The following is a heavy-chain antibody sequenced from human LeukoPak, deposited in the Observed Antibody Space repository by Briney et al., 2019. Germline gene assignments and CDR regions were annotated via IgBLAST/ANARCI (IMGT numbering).Heavy chain of an antibody. V-gene: IGHV3-7*03. CDR2: INRDGSEK. Sequence: PGGSLRLSCAASGFTISTYWMTWVRQGPGKGLEWVANINRDGSEKYYVDSVKGRFTISRDNAKNSLYLQMNSLRVEDTAVYYCAKGSSGYPDYFDYWGQGTLVTVSS. D-gene: IGHD3-22*01. J-gene: IGHJ4*02. CDR1: GFTISTYW. CDR3: AKGSSGYPDYFDY.